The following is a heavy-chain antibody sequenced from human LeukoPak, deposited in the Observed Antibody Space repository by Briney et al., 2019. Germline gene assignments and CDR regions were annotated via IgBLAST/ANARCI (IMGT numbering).Heavy chain of an antibody. Sequence: GASVKVSCKVSGYTLTELSMHCVRQTPVKGLEWMGGFDPEDGETIYAQKFQGRITMTEDTSTDTAYMELSSLRSEDTAVYYCATSRYSYIDGIDYWGQGTLVTVSS. CDR1: GYTLTELS. D-gene: IGHD5-18*01. V-gene: IGHV1-24*01. CDR2: FDPEDGET. J-gene: IGHJ4*02. CDR3: ATSRYSYIDGIDY.